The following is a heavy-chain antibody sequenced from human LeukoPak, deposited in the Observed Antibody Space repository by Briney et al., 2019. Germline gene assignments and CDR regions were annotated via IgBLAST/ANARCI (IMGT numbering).Heavy chain of an antibody. CDR1: EFTFGNFW. Sequence: PGESLRLSCAASEFTFGNFWMTWVRQAPGKGLEWVANIKEDGSDKYYVDSVKGRFTISRDNAKNSLYLQMNSLRAEDTAVYYCARDGFTDSSARGGFDYWGQGTLVTVSS. V-gene: IGHV3-7*01. CDR2: IKEDGSDK. CDR3: ARDGFTDSSARGGFDY. D-gene: IGHD3-22*01. J-gene: IGHJ4*02.